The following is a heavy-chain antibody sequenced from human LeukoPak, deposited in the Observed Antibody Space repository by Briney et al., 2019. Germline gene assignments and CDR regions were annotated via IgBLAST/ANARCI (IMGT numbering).Heavy chain of an antibody. CDR2: TSYDGSIK. Sequence: LPGVSLRRSCAASGFTFSSYAMHRVRQAPGKGLEWEAVTSYDGSIKKYADPVKGRFTISRDNSKTTLFLQMNSLRPEDTAVYYCARGRGSHFDYWGQGTLVTVSS. V-gene: IGHV3-30-3*01. CDR3: ARGRGSHFDY. J-gene: IGHJ4*02. CDR1: GFTFSSYA. D-gene: IGHD3-16*01.